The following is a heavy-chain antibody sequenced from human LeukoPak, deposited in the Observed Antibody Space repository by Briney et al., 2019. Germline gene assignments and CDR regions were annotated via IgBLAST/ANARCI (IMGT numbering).Heavy chain of an antibody. D-gene: IGHD4-17*01. J-gene: IGHJ6*03. CDR3: ARESLSVATTVTTFSYYYYYMDV. CDR2: ISSSSSYI. Sequence: GRSLRLSCAASGFTFSSYSMNWVRQAPGKGLEWVSSISSSSSYIYYADSVKGRFTISRDNAKNSLYLQMNSLRAEDTAVYYCARESLSVATTVTTFSYYYYYMDVWGKGTTVTVSS. V-gene: IGHV3-21*01. CDR1: GFTFSSYS.